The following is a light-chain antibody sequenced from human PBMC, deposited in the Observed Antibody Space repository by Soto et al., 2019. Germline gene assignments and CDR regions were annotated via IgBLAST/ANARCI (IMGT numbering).Light chain of an antibody. V-gene: IGLV2-14*01. J-gene: IGLJ1*01. Sequence: QSALTQPASVSGSPGQSITISCTGTSGDVAGYNYVSWFQPHPGKAHKLMIFDVSNRPSGVSNRFSGSKSGNTASLTISGLQAEDEADYYCSSHSSSRSLHVVGNGTKLTVL. CDR2: DVS. CDR1: SGDVAGYNY. CDR3: SSHSSSRSLHV.